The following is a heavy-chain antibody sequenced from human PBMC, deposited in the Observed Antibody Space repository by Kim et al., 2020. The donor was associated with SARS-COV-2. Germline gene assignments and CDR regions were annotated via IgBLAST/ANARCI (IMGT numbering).Heavy chain of an antibody. CDR3: AKAPLCCGWYDFDY. Sequence: ADYGKCRFTISRDNAKNSLYLKMNSLRAEDTALYYCAKAPLCCGWYDFDYWGQGTLVTVSS. D-gene: IGHD6-19*01. V-gene: IGHV3-9*01. J-gene: IGHJ4*02.